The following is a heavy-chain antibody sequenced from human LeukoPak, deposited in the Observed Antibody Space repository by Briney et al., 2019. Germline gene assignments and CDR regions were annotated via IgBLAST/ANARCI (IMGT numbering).Heavy chain of an antibody. CDR2: INHSGST. D-gene: IGHD4-23*01. Sequence: SETLSLTCAVYGGSFSGYYWSWIRQPPGKGLEWIGEINHSGSTNYNPSLKSRVTISVDTSKNQFSLKLSSVTAADTAVYCCARTRGGVVTRVRNYYYYYMDVWGKGTTVTISS. CDR3: ARTRGGVVTRVRNYYYYYMDV. V-gene: IGHV4-34*01. CDR1: GGSFSGYY. J-gene: IGHJ6*03.